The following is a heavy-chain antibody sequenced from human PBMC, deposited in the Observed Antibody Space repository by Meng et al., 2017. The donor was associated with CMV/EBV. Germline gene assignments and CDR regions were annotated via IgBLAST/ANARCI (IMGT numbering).Heavy chain of an antibody. J-gene: IGHJ1*01. CDR2: INNSGGT. V-gene: IGHV4-34*01. CDR3: ATRSISYRAEYYLQ. Sequence: SQTRSLTCVVYGGSFSGSYWNWIRQSPGKGLEWIGEINNSGGTYYNPSLETRVAISIDTSKKQFSLKLNSVTAADSAVYYCATRSISYRAEYYLQWGQGTLVTVSS. CDR1: GGSFSGSY. D-gene: IGHD3-10*01.